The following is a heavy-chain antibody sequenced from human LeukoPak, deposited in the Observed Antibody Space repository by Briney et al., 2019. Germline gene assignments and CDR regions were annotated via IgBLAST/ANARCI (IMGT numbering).Heavy chain of an antibody. Sequence: HPGGSLRLSCAASGFTFSSYAMHWVRQAPGKGLEYVSAISSNGGSTYYANSVKGRFTISRDNSKNTLYLQMGSLRAEDMAVYYCARDFALTVVTGLLDYWGQGTLVTVSS. CDR2: ISSNGGST. J-gene: IGHJ4*02. CDR1: GFTFSSYA. D-gene: IGHD4-23*01. CDR3: ARDFALTVVTGLLDY. V-gene: IGHV3-64*01.